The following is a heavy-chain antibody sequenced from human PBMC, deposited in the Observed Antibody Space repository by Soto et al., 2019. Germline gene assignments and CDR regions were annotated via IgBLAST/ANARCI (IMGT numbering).Heavy chain of an antibody. CDR1: GFTFSSYD. Sequence: GGSLRLSCAASGFTFSSYDMHWVRQATGKGLEWVSAIGTAGDTYYPGSVKGRFTISRENAKNSLYLQMNSLRAGDTAVYYCARVLRVVGATTSYYYYGMDVWGQGTTVTVSS. CDR3: ARVLRVVGATTSYYYYGMDV. J-gene: IGHJ6*02. V-gene: IGHV3-13*01. CDR2: IGTAGDT. D-gene: IGHD1-26*01.